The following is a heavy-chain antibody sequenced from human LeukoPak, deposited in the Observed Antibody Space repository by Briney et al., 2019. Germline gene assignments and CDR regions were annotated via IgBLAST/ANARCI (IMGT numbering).Heavy chain of an antibody. J-gene: IGHJ3*02. CDR1: GFTVSSNY. CDR2: IYSAGST. Sequence: GGSLRLSCAAAGFTVSSNYMNWVRQAPGKGLDWVSVIYSAGSTYYADSVKGRFTISREHSKNTLYLQMNSLRAEDTAVYYCARGVACSGGRCYQAFDIWGQGTMVTVSS. V-gene: IGHV3-66*02. D-gene: IGHD2-15*01. CDR3: ARGVACSGGRCYQAFDI.